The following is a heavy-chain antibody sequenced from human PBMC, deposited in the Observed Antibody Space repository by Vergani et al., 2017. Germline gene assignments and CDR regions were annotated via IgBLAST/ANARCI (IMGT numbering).Heavy chain of an antibody. CDR3: ARLGLSYDILTSSVFDY. J-gene: IGHJ4*02. CDR2: IYYSGST. Sequence: QVQLQESGPGLVKPSETLSLTCTVSGGSISSYYWSWIRQPPGKGLEWIGYIYYSGSTNYNPSLKSRVTISVDTSKNQFSLKLSSVTAADTAVYYCARLGLSYDILTSSVFDYWGQGTLVTVSS. D-gene: IGHD3-9*01. CDR1: GGSISSYY. V-gene: IGHV4-59*01.